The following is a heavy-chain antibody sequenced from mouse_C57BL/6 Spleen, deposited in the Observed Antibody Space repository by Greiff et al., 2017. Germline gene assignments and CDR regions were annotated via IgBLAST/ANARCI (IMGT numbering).Heavy chain of an antibody. CDR2: ISIGGSYT. CDR1: GFTFSSYG. V-gene: IGHV5-6*01. J-gene: IGHJ4*01. Sequence: EVMLVESGGDLVKPGGSLKLSCAASGFTFSSYGMSWVRQTPDKRLEWVATISIGGSYTYYPDSVKGTFTISRDNAQNTLYLQMSSLKSEDTAMYYCAREGDYYGSSAMDYWGQGTSVTVSS. CDR3: AREGDYYGSSAMDY. D-gene: IGHD1-1*01.